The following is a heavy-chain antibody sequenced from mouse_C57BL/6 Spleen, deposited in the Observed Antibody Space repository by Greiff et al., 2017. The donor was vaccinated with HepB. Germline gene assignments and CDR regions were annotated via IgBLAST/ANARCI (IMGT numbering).Heavy chain of an antibody. CDR1: GYTFTSYW. J-gene: IGHJ3*01. V-gene: IGHV1-69*01. D-gene: IGHD2-2*01. CDR2: IDPSDSYT. CDR3: ARSSMVTTGGLAY. Sequence: VQLQQSGAELVMPGASVKLSCKASGYTFTSYWMHWVKQRPGQGLEWIGKIDPSDSYTNYNQKFKGKSTLTVDKSSSTAYMQLSSLTSEDSAVYDCARSSMVTTGGLAYWGQGTLVTVSA.